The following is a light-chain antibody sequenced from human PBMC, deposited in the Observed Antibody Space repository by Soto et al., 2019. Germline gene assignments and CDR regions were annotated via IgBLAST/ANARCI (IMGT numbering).Light chain of an antibody. CDR3: QQRSDWPVT. CDR2: DAS. Sequence: EVLLTQSPVTLSLSPGERATLSCRAPQSVGTYLAWYQQKPGQAPRLLIYDASKRATGIPARFSGGGSGTDFTLTISSLEPEDFAVYYCQQRSDWPVTFGQGTKVDIK. V-gene: IGKV3-11*01. J-gene: IGKJ1*01. CDR1: QSVGTY.